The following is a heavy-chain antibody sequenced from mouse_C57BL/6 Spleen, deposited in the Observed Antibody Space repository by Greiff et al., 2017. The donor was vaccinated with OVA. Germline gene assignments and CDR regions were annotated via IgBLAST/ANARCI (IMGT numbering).Heavy chain of an antibody. D-gene: IGHD2-3*01. CDR2: ISDGGSYT. CDR3: AGEGIYDGYYDWFAY. V-gene: IGHV5-4*01. Sequence: DVQLVESGGGLVKPGGSLKLSCAASGFTFSSYAMPWVRQTPEKRLEWVATISDGGSYTYYPDNVKGRFTISRDNAKNNLYLQMSHLKSEDTAMYDGAGEGIYDGYYDWFAYWGQGTLVTVSA. CDR1: GFTFSSYA. J-gene: IGHJ3*01.